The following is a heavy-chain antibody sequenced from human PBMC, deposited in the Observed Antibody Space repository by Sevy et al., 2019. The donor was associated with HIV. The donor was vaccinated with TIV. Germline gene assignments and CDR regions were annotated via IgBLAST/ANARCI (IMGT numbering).Heavy chain of an antibody. CDR1: GFTFSDHY. CDR3: ATHAGIAAAGRVFDY. V-gene: IGHV3-72*01. CDR2: TRNKADGYTT. Sequence: GGSLRLSCVASGFTFSDHYMEWVRQAPGKELEWVGRTRNKADGYTTEYAASVKGRFTISRDESKNSLYVQMNSLKAEDTAVYYCATHAGIAAAGRVFDYWGQGTLVTVSS. J-gene: IGHJ4*02. D-gene: IGHD6-13*01.